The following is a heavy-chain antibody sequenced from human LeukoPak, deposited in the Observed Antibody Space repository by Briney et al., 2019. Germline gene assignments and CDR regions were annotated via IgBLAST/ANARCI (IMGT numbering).Heavy chain of an antibody. D-gene: IGHD5-18*01. CDR3: AQTRRIQLWLHYFDY. J-gene: IGHJ4*02. V-gene: IGHV4-39*01. CDR1: GGSISSGSYY. Sequence: KPSETLSLTCTVSGGSISSGSYYWGWIRQPPGKGLEWIGSIYYSGSTYYNPSLKSRVTISVDTSKNQFSLKLSSVTAADTAVYYCAQTRRIQLWLHYFDYWGQGTLVTVSS. CDR2: IYYSGST.